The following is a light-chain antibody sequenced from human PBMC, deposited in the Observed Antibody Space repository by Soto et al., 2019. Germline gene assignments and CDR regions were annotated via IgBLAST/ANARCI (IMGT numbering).Light chain of an antibody. CDR1: QSVNNNY. J-gene: IGKJ2*01. V-gene: IGKV3-20*01. Sequence: EIVLTQSPGTLSLSPGVRATLSCRATQSVNNNYVAWYQQKSGQAPRLLIFAASSRATGIPDRFSGSGSGTEFTRASSRMEPEDCAVYKGQQYGSSLYTFGQVNKLAIK. CDR2: AAS. CDR3: QQYGSSLYT.